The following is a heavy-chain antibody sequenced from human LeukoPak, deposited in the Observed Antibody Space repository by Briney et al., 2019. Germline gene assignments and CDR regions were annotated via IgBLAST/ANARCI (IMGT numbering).Heavy chain of an antibody. CDR1: GYTFTSYA. V-gene: IGHV7-4-1*02. Sequence: ASVKVSCKASGYTFTSYAMNWVRQAPGQGLEWMGWINTNTGNPTYAQGFTGRFVFSLDTSVSTAYLQISSLKAEDTAVYYCARETCCSGGSCETDFDYWGQGTLVTVSS. D-gene: IGHD2-15*01. CDR3: ARETCCSGGSCETDFDY. CDR2: INTNTGNP. J-gene: IGHJ4*02.